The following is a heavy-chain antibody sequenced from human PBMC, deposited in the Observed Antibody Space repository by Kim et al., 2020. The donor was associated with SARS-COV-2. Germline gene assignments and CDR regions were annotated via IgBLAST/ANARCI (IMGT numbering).Heavy chain of an antibody. CDR2: EE. D-gene: IGHD2-21*02. J-gene: IGHJ3*02. V-gene: IGHV3-7*03. Sequence: EEYYVDSVKGRFTISRDNAKNSLYLQMNSLRSEDTAVYYCARGDIDAFDIWGQGTMVTVSS. CDR3: ARGDIDAFDI.